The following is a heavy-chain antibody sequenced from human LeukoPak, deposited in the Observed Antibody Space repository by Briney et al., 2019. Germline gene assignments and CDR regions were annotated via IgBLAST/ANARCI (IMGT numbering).Heavy chain of an antibody. Sequence: PGGSLRLSCAASGFTFSSYSMNWVRQAPGKGLEWVSSISSSSSYIYYADSVKGRFTISRDNAKNSLYLQMSSLRAEDTAVYYCARDLCYGGDCYLGYYFDYWGQGTLVTVSS. V-gene: IGHV3-21*01. D-gene: IGHD2-21*02. CDR2: ISSSSSYI. J-gene: IGHJ4*02. CDR3: ARDLCYGGDCYLGYYFDY. CDR1: GFTFSSYS.